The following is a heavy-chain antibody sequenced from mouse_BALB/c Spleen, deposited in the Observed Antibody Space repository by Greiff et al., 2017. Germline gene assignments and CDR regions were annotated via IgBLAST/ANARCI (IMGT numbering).Heavy chain of an antibody. CDR3: ARCRYDEGGYAMDY. Sequence: QVHVKQSGAELMKPGASVKISCKATGYTFSSYWIEWVKQRPGHGLEWIGEILPGSGSTNYNEKFKGKATFTADTSSNTAYMQLSSLTSEDSAVYYCARCRYDEGGYAMDYWGQGTSVTVSS. D-gene: IGHD2-14*01. CDR2: ILPGSGST. CDR1: GYTFSSYW. V-gene: IGHV1-9*01. J-gene: IGHJ4*01.